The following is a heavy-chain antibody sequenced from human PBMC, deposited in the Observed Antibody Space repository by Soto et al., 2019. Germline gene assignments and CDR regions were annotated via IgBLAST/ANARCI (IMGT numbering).Heavy chain of an antibody. V-gene: IGHV3-7*01. D-gene: IGHD4-17*01. CDR2: ISQDGTDT. J-gene: IGHJ2*01. Sequence: GGSLRLSCGASGISFSRCLMSWVRQAPGKGLEWVASISQDGTDTDYVASVKGRCAISRDNPKNSLYLQMNSLRADDTAVYYCARDPLSYGDYAQTYWYFDLLGRGTRVTVSS. CDR3: ARDPLSYGDYAQTYWYFDL. CDR1: GISFSRCL.